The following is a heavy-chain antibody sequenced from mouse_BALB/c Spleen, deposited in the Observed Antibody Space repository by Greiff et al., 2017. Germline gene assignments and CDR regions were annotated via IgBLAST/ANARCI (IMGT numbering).Heavy chain of an antibody. CDR2: ISSGSSTI. Sequence: EVQRVESGGGLVQPGGSRKLSCAASGFTFSSFGMHWVRQAPEKGLEWVAYISSGSSTIYYADTVKGRFTISRDNPKNTLFLQMTSLRSEDTAMYYCARYDDAYAMDYWGQGTSVTVSS. V-gene: IGHV5-17*02. J-gene: IGHJ4*01. CDR1: GFTFSSFG. CDR3: ARYDDAYAMDY. D-gene: IGHD2-12*01.